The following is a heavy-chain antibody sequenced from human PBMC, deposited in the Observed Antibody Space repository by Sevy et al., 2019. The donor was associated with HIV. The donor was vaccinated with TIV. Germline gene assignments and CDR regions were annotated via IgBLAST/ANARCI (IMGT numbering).Heavy chain of an antibody. Sequence: GSLRLSCTASGFTFGDYAMSWFRQAPGKGLEWVGFIRSKAYGGTTEYAASVKGRFTISRDDSKSIAYLQMNSLKTEDTAVYYCTREGSYYDFWSGYSHYYYYGMDVWGQGTTVTVSS. CDR1: GFTFGDYA. CDR3: TREGSYYDFWSGYSHYYYYGMDV. CDR2: IRSKAYGGTT. J-gene: IGHJ6*02. D-gene: IGHD3-3*01. V-gene: IGHV3-49*03.